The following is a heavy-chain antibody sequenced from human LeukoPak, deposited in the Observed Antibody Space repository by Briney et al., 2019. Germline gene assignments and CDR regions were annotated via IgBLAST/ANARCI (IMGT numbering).Heavy chain of an antibody. J-gene: IGHJ6*03. CDR2: IKQDGSEK. Sequence: GGSLRLSCAASGFTFSSYAMTWVRQAPGKGLEWVANIKQDGSEKHYVDSVKGRFTISRDNAKNSLYLQMSSLRAEDTAVYYCTRVEETATTAAIIRKYSYYYYYMDVWGKGNTVTVSS. V-gene: IGHV3-7*01. CDR3: TRVEETATTAAIIRKYSYYYYYMDV. D-gene: IGHD4-11*01. CDR1: GFTFSSYA.